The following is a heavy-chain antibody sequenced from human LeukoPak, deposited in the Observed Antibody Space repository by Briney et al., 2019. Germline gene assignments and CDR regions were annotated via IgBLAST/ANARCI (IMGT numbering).Heavy chain of an antibody. CDR1: DGSINTPNYY. CDR3: ARDRITMVRGKRNYYYYMDV. D-gene: IGHD3-10*01. Sequence: SETLSLTCTVSDGSINTPNYYWGWIRQPPGKGLEWIGNIFYRGSTYYGPSLKSRVTISLDTSKNQFSLNLNSVTAADTAVYYCARDRITMVRGKRNYYYYMDVWGKGTTVTISS. J-gene: IGHJ6*03. V-gene: IGHV4-39*07. CDR2: IFYRGST.